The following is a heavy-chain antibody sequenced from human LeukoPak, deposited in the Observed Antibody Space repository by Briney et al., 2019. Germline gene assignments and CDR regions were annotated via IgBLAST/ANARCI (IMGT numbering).Heavy chain of an antibody. CDR2: ISSSSSYI. CDR1: GFTFSIYS. V-gene: IGHV3-21*01. D-gene: IGHD2-15*01. J-gene: IGHJ4*02. CDR3: ARDCSGGSCYSGFDY. Sequence: PGGSLRLSCAASGFTFSIYSMYWVRQAPGKGLEWVSSISSSSSYIYYADSVKGRFTISRDNAKNSLYLQMNSLRAEDTAVYYCARDCSGGSCYSGFDYWGQGTLVTVSS.